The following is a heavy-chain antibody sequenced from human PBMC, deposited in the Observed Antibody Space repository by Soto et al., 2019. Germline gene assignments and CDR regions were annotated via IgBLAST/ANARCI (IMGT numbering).Heavy chain of an antibody. J-gene: IGHJ5*02. CDR1: GFTFDDYA. Sequence: PGGSLRLSCAASGFTFDDYAMHWVRQAPGKGLEWVSGISWNSGSIGYADSVKGRFTISRDNAKNSLYLQMNSLRAEDTALYYCAKDPYGDYGNHKAWFDPWGQGTLVTVSS. V-gene: IGHV3-9*01. CDR2: ISWNSGSI. CDR3: AKDPYGDYGNHKAWFDP. D-gene: IGHD4-17*01.